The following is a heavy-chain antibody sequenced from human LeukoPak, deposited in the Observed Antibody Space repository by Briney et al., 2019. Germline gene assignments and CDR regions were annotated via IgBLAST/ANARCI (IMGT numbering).Heavy chain of an antibody. D-gene: IGHD4-11*01. CDR1: GFTFSSYA. J-gene: IGHJ4*02. Sequence: PGGSLRLSCAASGFTFSSYAMHWVRQARGKGLEYVSAISSNGGSTYYANSVKGRFTISRDNSKNTLYLQMGSLRAEDMAVYYCARVGSNTAFDYWGQGTLVTVSS. V-gene: IGHV3-64*01. CDR2: ISSNGGST. CDR3: ARVGSNTAFDY.